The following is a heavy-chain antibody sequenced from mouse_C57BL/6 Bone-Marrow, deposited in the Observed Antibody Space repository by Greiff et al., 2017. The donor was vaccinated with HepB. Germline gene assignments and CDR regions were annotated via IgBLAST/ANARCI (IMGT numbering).Heavy chain of an antibody. D-gene: IGHD1-1*01. CDR2: IYPGDGDT. CDR3: ARDYEYAMDY. Sequence: QVQLQQSGAELVKPGASVKISCKASGYAFSSYWTNWVKQRPGKGLEWIGQIYPGDGDTNYNGKFKGKATLTADKSSSTAYMQLSSLTSEDSAVYFCARDYEYAMDYWGQGTSVTVSS. V-gene: IGHV1-80*01. J-gene: IGHJ4*01. CDR1: GYAFSSYW.